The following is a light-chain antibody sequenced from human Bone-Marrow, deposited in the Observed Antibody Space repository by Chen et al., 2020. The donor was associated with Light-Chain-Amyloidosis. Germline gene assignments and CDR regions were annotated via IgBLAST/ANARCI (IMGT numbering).Light chain of an antibody. V-gene: IGLV1-40*01. CDR3: QSYDSSLSGYVV. J-gene: IGLJ2*01. CDR2: GNS. CDR1: KTNIGADND. Sequence: QSVLTQPPSVSGAPGQRVTISCTGSKTNIGADNDVYWYQQVPGTAPKLLIYGNSHRPSGVPVRLSGSKSGTSAFLAITGLQAEDEAEYYCQSYDSSLSGYVVFGGGTKLTVL.